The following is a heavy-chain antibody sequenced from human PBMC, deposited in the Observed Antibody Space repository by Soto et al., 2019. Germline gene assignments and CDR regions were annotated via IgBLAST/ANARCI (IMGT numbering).Heavy chain of an antibody. CDR3: AREEYYYGSGAFFDY. J-gene: IGHJ4*02. V-gene: IGHV1-69*08. CDR1: EAPFSSYT. Sequence: QVQLVQSGAEVKKPGSSWKVSCKAPEAPFSSYTITWVRQAPGQGLEWMGRIIPILGIANYAQKFQGRVTITADKSTSTAYMELSSLRSEDTAVYYCAREEYYYGSGAFFDYWGQGTLVTVSS. D-gene: IGHD3-10*01. CDR2: IIPILGIA.